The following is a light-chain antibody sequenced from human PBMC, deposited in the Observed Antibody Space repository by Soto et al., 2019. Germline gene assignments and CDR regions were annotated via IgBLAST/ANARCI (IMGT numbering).Light chain of an antibody. V-gene: IGKV1-5*03. Sequence: DIQMTQSPSTLSASVGDRVTITCRASQSISSWLAWYQQKPGKAPKLLIYKASSLESGVPSRFSGSGSGTDFTLTISSLQPDDFATYYCQQHNNYWTFGQGTKVDIK. CDR3: QQHNNYWT. J-gene: IGKJ1*01. CDR2: KAS. CDR1: QSISSW.